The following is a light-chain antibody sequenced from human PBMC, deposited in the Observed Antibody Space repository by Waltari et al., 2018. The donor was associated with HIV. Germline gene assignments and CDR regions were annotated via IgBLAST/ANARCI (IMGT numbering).Light chain of an antibody. CDR2: DIN. CDR3: GTWDSSLSVGL. CDR1: SSHIRNNY. J-gene: IGLJ3*02. Sequence: VLTQAPSVSAAPGQNVTISGSGSSSHIRNNYVSWYQHFPGTAPKLLIYDINKRPSCIPDRFSGSKSGTSATLAIAGLQTGDEADYYCGTWDSSLSVGLFGGGTKVTVL. V-gene: IGLV1-51*01.